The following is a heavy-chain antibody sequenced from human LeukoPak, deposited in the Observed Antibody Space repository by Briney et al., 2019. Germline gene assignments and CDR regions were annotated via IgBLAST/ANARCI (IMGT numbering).Heavy chain of an antibody. V-gene: IGHV5-51*01. CDR2: IYPSESET. D-gene: IGHD3-22*01. Sequence: GESLKISCKGSGYSFTSHWIGWVRQMPGKGLEWMGIIYPSESETRYSPSFQGQVTISADKSISTAYLQWSSLKASDTAMYYCARRYYYDSSGYYLAHDAFDIWGQGTMVTVSS. CDR3: ARRYYYDSSGYYLAHDAFDI. CDR1: GYSFTSHW. J-gene: IGHJ3*02.